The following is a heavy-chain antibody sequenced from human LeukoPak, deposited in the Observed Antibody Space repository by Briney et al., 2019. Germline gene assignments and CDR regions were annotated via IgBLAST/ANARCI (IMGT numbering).Heavy chain of an antibody. V-gene: IGHV4-38-2*02. Sequence: SETLSLTCTVSGDYITRGYYWGWIRQPPGKGVEWIGTIYHSGSSYYNPSLKSRVTISVDTSKNQFSLKLSSVTAADTAVYYCARHYDNLTGFFDYWGQGTLVTVSS. CDR3: ARHYDNLTGFFDY. CDR2: IYHSGSS. D-gene: IGHD3-9*01. CDR1: GDYITRGYY. J-gene: IGHJ4*02.